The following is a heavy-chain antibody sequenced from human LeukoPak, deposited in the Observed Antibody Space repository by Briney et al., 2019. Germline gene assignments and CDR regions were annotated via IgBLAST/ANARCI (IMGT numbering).Heavy chain of an antibody. CDR2: INHSGYT. D-gene: IGHD4-17*01. V-gene: IGHV4-34*01. J-gene: IGHJ4*02. Sequence: SETLSLTCAVSGVPFNDYYWSWVRQTPGKGLEWIGEINHSGYTNDSPSLKSRVTISIDTSRKQFSLNLRSVTVADTGIYYCTRMTTGHDYWGQGALVTVSS. CDR1: GVPFNDYY. CDR3: TRMTTGHDY.